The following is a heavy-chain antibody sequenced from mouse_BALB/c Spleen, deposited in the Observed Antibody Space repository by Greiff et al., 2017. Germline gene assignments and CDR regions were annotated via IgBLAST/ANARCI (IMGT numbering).Heavy chain of an antibody. CDR3: TRRYGSSFDY. Sequence: QVQLQQPGAELVRPGASVKLSCKASGYTFTSYWINWVKQRPGQGLEWIGNIYPSDSYTNYNQKFKDKATLTVDKSSSTAYMQLSSPTSEDSAVYYCTRRYGSSFDYWGQGTTLTVSS. V-gene: IGHV1-69*02. CDR2: IYPSDSYT. J-gene: IGHJ2*01. D-gene: IGHD1-1*01. CDR1: GYTFTSYW.